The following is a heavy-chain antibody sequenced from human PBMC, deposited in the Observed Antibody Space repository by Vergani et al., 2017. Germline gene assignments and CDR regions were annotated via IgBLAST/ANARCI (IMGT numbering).Heavy chain of an antibody. CDR3: ARERNAYYDFWSGYYTQYYFDY. Sequence: EVQLVESGGGVVRPGGSLRLSCAASGFTFDDYGMSWVRQAPGKGLDWVSGINWNGGSTGYADSVKGRFTISRDNAKNSLYLQMNSLRAEDTALYYCARERNAYYDFWSGYYTQYYFDYWGQGTLVTVSS. CDR2: INWNGGST. D-gene: IGHD3-3*01. J-gene: IGHJ4*02. CDR1: GFTFDDYG. V-gene: IGHV3-20*04.